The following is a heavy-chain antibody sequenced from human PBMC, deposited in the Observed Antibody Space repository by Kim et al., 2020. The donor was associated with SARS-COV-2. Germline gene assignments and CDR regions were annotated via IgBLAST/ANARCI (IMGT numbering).Heavy chain of an antibody. J-gene: IGHJ4*02. D-gene: IGHD1-1*01. V-gene: IGHV1-3*01. CDR3: ARGGNWNDAFDY. Sequence: TTFSQKFQGRGTISRDTSASTVYMEVSSLRSEDTAVYYCARGGNWNDAFDYWGQGTLVTVSS. CDR2: T.